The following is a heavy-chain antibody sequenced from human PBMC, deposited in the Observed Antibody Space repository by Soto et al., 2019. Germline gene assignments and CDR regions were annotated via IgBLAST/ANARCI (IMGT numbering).Heavy chain of an antibody. CDR1: GYSFTGYA. Sequence: QVQLVQSGAEVKKPGASVIISCKASGYSFTGYAMHWVRQAPGHRLEWMGWINDDNGNTKYAQKFQGRVTITRDTSASIVYMELSSLKSEDTAVYYCARFFTGGHYCGDTNCYGGSWFDPWGQGTLVTVSS. CDR3: ARFFTGGHYCGDTNCYGGSWFDP. V-gene: IGHV1-3*01. J-gene: IGHJ5*02. CDR2: INDDNGNT. D-gene: IGHD2-2*01.